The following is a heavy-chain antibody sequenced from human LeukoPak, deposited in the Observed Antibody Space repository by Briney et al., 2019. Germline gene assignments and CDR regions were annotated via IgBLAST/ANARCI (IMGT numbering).Heavy chain of an antibody. D-gene: IGHD2-2*01. CDR3: ARDQGYCSSTSCSYYGMDV. Sequence: GGSLRFSCAASGFTFSSYWMHWVRQAPGKGLVWVSRINSDGSSTSYADSVKGRFTISRDNAKNTLYLQMNSLRAEDTAVYYCARDQGYCSSTSCSYYGMDVWGQGTTVTVSS. CDR2: INSDGSST. CDR1: GFTFSSYW. V-gene: IGHV3-74*01. J-gene: IGHJ6*02.